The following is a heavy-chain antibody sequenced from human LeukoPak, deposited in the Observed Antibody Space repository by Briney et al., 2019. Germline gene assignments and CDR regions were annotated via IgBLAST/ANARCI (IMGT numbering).Heavy chain of an antibody. Sequence: GGSLRLSCAASGFTFSSYAMSWVRQAPGKGLEWVSATSGSGGSTYYADSVKGRFTISRDNSKNTLYLQMNSLRAEDTAVYYCAKIGQVGATLLDYWGQETLVTVSS. CDR2: TSGSGGST. D-gene: IGHD1-26*01. CDR3: AKIGQVGATLLDY. CDR1: GFTFSSYA. V-gene: IGHV3-23*01. J-gene: IGHJ4*02.